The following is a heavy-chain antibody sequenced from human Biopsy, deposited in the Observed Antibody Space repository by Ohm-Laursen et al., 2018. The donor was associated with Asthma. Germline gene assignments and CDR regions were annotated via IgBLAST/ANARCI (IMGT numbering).Heavy chain of an antibody. Sequence: SLRLSCSATGFTLSNYGMHWVRQAPGKGLDWVAVISFDGSNKNYTDSVKGRFTISRDDSRNTLHLQMNSLRAEDTAVYYCAKDVFPGWELRRGPDYWGQGTLVTVSS. J-gene: IGHJ4*02. D-gene: IGHD1-26*01. CDR2: ISFDGSNK. V-gene: IGHV3-30*18. CDR1: GFTLSNYG. CDR3: AKDVFPGWELRRGPDY.